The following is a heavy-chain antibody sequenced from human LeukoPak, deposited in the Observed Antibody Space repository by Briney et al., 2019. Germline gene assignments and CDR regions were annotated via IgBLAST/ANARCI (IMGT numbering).Heavy chain of an antibody. D-gene: IGHD3-10*01. CDR3: ARGQITMVRGGYYYMDV. V-gene: IGHV4-61*02. CDR2: IYTSGST. Sequence: SETLSLTCTVSGGSISSGSYYWSWIRQPAGKGLEWIGRIYTSGSTNYNPSLKSRVTISVDTSKNQFSLKLSSVTAADTAVYYCARGQITMVRGGYYYMDVWGKGTTVTISS. J-gene: IGHJ6*03. CDR1: GGSISSGSYY.